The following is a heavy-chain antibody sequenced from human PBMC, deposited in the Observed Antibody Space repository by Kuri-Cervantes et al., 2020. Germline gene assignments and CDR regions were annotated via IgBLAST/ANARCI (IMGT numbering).Heavy chain of an antibody. Sequence: SEILSLTCTVSGGSISSTSYYWGWIRQPPGKGLGWIGTIYYSGSTNYNPSLKSRVTISSDTSKNQFSLKLRSVTAADTAVYYCARNGVQWQRTWFDPWGQGTLVTVSS. CDR1: GGSISSTSYY. V-gene: IGHV4-39*07. CDR2: IYYSGST. D-gene: IGHD1-26*01. CDR3: ARNGVQWQRTWFDP. J-gene: IGHJ5*02.